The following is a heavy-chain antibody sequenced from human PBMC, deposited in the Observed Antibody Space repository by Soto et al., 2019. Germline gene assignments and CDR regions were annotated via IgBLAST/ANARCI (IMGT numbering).Heavy chain of an antibody. J-gene: IGHJ4*02. CDR1: GGSISSDY. CDR2: IYGSGST. D-gene: IGHD3-10*01. V-gene: IGHV4-59*01. CDR3: AILVSYSASRFDS. Sequence: ETLSLTCTVSGGSISSDYWNWIRQPPGKGLEWIGYIYGSGSTNYNPSLKSRVTISVDTSKNQFSLKLTSVTAADTAVYYCAILVSYSASRFDSWGQGTLLTVSS.